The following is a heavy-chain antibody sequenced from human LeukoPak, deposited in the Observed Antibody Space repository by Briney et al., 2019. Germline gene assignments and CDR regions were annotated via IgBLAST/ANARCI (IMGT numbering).Heavy chain of an antibody. CDR2: IYPGDSDP. D-gene: IGHD3-10*01. V-gene: IGHV5-51*01. CDR1: GYSFANYW. J-gene: IGHJ4*02. CDR3: ARLGGTRPQPLDY. Sequence: GESLKISCKGSGYSFANYWIGWVRQMPGKGLEWMGIIYPGDSDPRYSPSFQGQVTISADKSISTAYLQWSSLKASDTAMYYCARLGGTRPQPLDYWGQGTLVTVSS.